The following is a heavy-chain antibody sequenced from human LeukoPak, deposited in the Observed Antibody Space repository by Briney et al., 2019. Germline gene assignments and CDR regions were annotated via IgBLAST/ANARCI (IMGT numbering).Heavy chain of an antibody. Sequence: GGSLRLSCAGSGFIFSSHWMIWVRQAPGKGLEWVANIKQDGSEKYYVDSVKGRFTISRDNTKSSMYLEMNSLRAEDTAVYYCVRYRDGECDFWGQGSLVTVSS. D-gene: IGHD4-17*01. CDR1: GFIFSSHW. CDR3: VRYRDGECDF. V-gene: IGHV3-7*01. CDR2: IKQDGSEK. J-gene: IGHJ4*02.